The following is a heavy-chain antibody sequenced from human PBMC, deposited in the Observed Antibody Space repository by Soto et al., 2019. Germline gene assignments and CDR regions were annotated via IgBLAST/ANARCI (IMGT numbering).Heavy chain of an antibody. CDR3: ARGVYSYGFGY. Sequence: QVQLQESGPGLVKPSKTLSLTCTVSGGSISSYYWSWIRQPPGKGLEWIGYIYYSGSTNYNPSLKSRVTISVDTSKNQFSLKLSSVTAADTAVYYCARGVYSYGFGYWGQGTLVTVSS. V-gene: IGHV4-59*01. CDR2: IYYSGST. D-gene: IGHD5-18*01. J-gene: IGHJ4*02. CDR1: GGSISSYY.